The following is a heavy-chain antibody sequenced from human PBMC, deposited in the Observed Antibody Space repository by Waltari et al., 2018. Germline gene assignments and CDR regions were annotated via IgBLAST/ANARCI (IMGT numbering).Heavy chain of an antibody. CDR3: ARGIFTIFGVGRRFDP. D-gene: IGHD3-3*01. CDR2: INHRGNT. CDR1: GGSFSDYI. V-gene: IGHV4-34*01. J-gene: IGHJ5*02. Sequence: QVQLQQWGAGLLKPSETLSLTCVVYGGSFSDYIWTWIRQPPGKGLEWIGEINHRGNTNYNPSRKSRVTISIATSNNQFSLRLSSVTAADTAVYYCARGIFTIFGVGRRFDPWGQGTLVTVSS.